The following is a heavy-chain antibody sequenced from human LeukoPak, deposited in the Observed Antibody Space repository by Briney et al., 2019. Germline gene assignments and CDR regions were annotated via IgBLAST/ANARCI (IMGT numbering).Heavy chain of an antibody. CDR1: GDSVSSNSAA. J-gene: IGHJ4*02. Sequence: SQTLSLTCAIPGDSVSSNSAAWNWIRQSPSRGLEWLGRTYYRSKWYNDYAVSVKSRITINPDTSKNQFSLQLNSVTPEDTAVYYCARAEYSSSSSSFDYWGQETLVTVSS. CDR2: TYYRSKWYN. D-gene: IGHD6-6*01. CDR3: ARAEYSSSSSSFDY. V-gene: IGHV6-1*01.